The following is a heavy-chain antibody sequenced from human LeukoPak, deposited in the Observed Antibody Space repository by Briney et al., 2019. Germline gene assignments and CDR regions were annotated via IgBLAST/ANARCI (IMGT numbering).Heavy chain of an antibody. J-gene: IGHJ4*02. CDR3: AKAFGYCSGGTCYTDY. Sequence: PGGSLRLSCAASGFTFSSSSMNWARQAPGKGLEWVSYISSGSSSIFYADSVKGRFTISRDNSKNMLYLQMSSLRAEDTAVYYCAKAFGYCSGGTCYTDYWGQGTLVTVSS. CDR1: GFTFSSSS. CDR2: ISSGSSSI. D-gene: IGHD2-15*01. V-gene: IGHV3-48*01.